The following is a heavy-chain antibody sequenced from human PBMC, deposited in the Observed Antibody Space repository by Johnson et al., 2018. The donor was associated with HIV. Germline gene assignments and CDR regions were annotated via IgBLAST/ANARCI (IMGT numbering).Heavy chain of an antibody. CDR3: TRDRDGVGVS. J-gene: IGHJ3*01. CDR1: GFTFSDHY. CDR2: IRNKANRYST. D-gene: IGHD3-10*01. Sequence: VQLVESGGGLVQPGGSLRLSCAASGFTFSDHYMDWVRQAPGKGLEWIGRIRNKANRYSTEYAASVKGRFTISRDDSKNSLSLQMSSLKTEDTAVYYCTRDRDGVGVSWGQGTMVTVSS. V-gene: IGHV3-72*01.